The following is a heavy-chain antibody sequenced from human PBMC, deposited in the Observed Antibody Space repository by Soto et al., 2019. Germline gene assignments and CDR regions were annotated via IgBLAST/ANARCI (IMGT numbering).Heavy chain of an antibody. CDR1: GDSITGYY. D-gene: IGHD2-8*01. CDR3: ARKGHNVHYYGMDV. Sequence: QVQLQESGPGLVTPSETLSLTCSVSGDSITGYYWSWVRQPLGKGLEWIGYFYNSGISSYNTSLKGRVTMSLDASKNQFFLKMTSVTAADTAVYLCARKGHNVHYYGMDVWGQGTTVIVS. CDR2: FYNSGIS. J-gene: IGHJ6*02. V-gene: IGHV4-59*08.